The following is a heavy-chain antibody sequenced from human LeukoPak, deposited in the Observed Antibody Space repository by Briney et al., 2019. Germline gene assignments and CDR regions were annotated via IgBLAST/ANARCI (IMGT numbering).Heavy chain of an antibody. CDR2: IRNDGTNE. J-gene: IGHJ4*02. V-gene: IGHV3-30*02. D-gene: IGHD1-26*01. CDR1: RFTFSSYG. Sequence: GGSLRLSCAASRFTFSSYGMHWVRQAPGKGLEWLAIIRNDGTNEYYADSVKGRFAVSRDNPKNTLYLQMNSLRIEDTGVYYCAKDGDTSVGHWGQGTLVTVSS. CDR3: AKDGDTSVGH.